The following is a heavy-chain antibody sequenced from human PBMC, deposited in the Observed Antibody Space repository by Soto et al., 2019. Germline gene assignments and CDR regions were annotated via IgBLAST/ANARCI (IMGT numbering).Heavy chain of an antibody. J-gene: IGHJ4*02. V-gene: IGHV1-18*01. CDR3: AREVATAHRRGYRGYDAGFNWND. CDR2: ISAYNGNT. D-gene: IGHD5-12*01. CDR1: GYTFTSYG. Sequence: QVQLVQSGAEVKKPGASVKVSCKASGYTFTSYGISWVRQAPGQGLEWMGWISAYNGNTNYAQNLQGRVTMTTDTSTSTAYMELRSLRSDDTSVYYCAREVATAHRRGYRGYDAGFNWNDWCQGTLVTVAS.